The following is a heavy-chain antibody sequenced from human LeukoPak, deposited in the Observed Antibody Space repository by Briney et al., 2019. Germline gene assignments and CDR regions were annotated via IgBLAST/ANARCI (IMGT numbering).Heavy chain of an antibody. CDR3: ARDSRYCTNGVCYSRPFDY. D-gene: IGHD2-8*01. CDR1: GGSFSGYY. V-gene: IGHV4-4*07. J-gene: IGHJ4*02. CDR2: IYTSGST. Sequence: SETLSLTCAVYGGSFSGYYWSWIRQPPGKGLEWIGRIYTSGSTNYNPSLKSRVTMSVDTSKNQFSLKLSSVTAADTAVYYCARDSRYCTNGVCYSRPFDYWGQGTLVTVSS.